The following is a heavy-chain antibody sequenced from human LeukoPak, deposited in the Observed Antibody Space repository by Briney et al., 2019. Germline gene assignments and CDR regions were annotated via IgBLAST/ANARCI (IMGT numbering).Heavy chain of an antibody. CDR1: GFTFSRYS. CDR2: ISISSNYI. V-gene: IGHV3-21*01. D-gene: IGHD6-19*01. CDR3: AKDRGWAY. Sequence: GGSLRLSCAASGFTFSRYSMNWVRQAPGKGLEWVSSISISSNYIYYADSVKGRFTISRDNSKNTLYLQMNSLRAEDTAVYYCAKDRGWAYWGQGTLVTVSS. J-gene: IGHJ4*02.